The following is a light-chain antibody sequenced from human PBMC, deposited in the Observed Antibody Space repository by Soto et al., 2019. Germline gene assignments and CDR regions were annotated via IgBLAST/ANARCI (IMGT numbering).Light chain of an antibody. CDR1: QSVSSNY. Sequence: EIVLSQSPGTLSLSPGERATLSCRASQSVSSNYLAWYQQKPGQAPRLLIYGASSRATGIPDRFSGSGSGTAFTLISRRLEPEDFVVYYCQQYGNPPWTFGQGTRVEIK. V-gene: IGKV3-20*01. CDR2: GAS. J-gene: IGKJ1*01. CDR3: QQYGNPPWT.